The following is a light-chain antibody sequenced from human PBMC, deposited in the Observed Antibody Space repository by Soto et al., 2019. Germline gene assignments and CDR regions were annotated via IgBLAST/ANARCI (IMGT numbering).Light chain of an antibody. CDR2: GAS. V-gene: IGKV1-39*01. Sequence: DIQLTQSPSSLSASVGDRVTVTGRTSQSITIYLNWYQQKPGKAPKLLIYGASSLQSGVPSRFSGGGSRTDITLTISSLQTEYFATYYCQQNYRSPYTFGQGTKLEI. CDR3: QQNYRSPYT. CDR1: QSITIY. J-gene: IGKJ2*01.